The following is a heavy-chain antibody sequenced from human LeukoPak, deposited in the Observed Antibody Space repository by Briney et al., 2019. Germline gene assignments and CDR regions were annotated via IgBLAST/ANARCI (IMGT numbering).Heavy chain of an antibody. J-gene: IGHJ5*02. CDR3: AREPLALRSIAARPGYWFDP. Sequence: SVKVSCKASGYTFTGYYMHWVRQAPGQGLEWMGWINPNSGGTNYAQKFQGRVTMTRDTSISTAYMELSRLRSGDTAVYYCAREPLALRSIAARPGYWFDPWGQGTLVTVSS. V-gene: IGHV1-2*02. D-gene: IGHD6-6*01. CDR1: GYTFTGYY. CDR2: INPNSGGT.